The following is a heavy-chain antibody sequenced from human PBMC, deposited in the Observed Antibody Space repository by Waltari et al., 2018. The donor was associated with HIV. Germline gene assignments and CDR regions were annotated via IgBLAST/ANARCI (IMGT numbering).Heavy chain of an antibody. D-gene: IGHD3-22*01. Sequence: QVQLQESGPGLLKPAQTLFLTCTVSGDSISGGGFYWSWIRQHPGKGLEWIGHMYYTGHTYYNASLKSRLTISADTSNNQFSLKLSSVTAADTALYYCARVARVTMTRNAFDVWGQGTVVTVSS. V-gene: IGHV4-31*03. CDR2: MYYTGHT. CDR1: GDSISGGGFY. CDR3: ARVARVTMTRNAFDV. J-gene: IGHJ3*01.